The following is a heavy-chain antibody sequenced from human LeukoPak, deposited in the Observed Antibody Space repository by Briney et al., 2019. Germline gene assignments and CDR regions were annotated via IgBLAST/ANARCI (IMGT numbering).Heavy chain of an antibody. V-gene: IGHV3-74*01. D-gene: IGHD1-26*01. Sequence: GGSLRLSCAASGFTFSSYSMHWVRQAPGKGLVWVSRINGDGSTSTYADSVRGRFTISRDNARNTLYLQMNSLRSEDTAVYYCARSSYQPYFDYWGQGTLVTVSS. J-gene: IGHJ4*02. CDR3: ARSSYQPYFDY. CDR1: GFTFSSYS. CDR2: INGDGSTS.